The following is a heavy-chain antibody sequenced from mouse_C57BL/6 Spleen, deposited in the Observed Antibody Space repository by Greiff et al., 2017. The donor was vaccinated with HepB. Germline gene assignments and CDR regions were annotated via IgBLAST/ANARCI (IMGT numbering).Heavy chain of an antibody. D-gene: IGHD2-1*01. CDR1: GYAFSSYW. Sequence: VQLQQSGAELVKPGASVKISCKASGYAFSSYWMNWVKQRPGKGLEWIGQIYPGDGDTNYNGKFKGKATLTADKSSSTAYMQLSSLTSEDSAVYCCARSGDGKFAMDYWGQGTSVTVSS. CDR2: IYPGDGDT. J-gene: IGHJ4*01. CDR3: ARSGDGKFAMDY. V-gene: IGHV1-80*01.